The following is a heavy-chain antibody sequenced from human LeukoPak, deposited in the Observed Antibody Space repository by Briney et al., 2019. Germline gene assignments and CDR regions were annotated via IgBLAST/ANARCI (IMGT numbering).Heavy chain of an antibody. V-gene: IGHV7-4-1*02. CDR3: ARDFPVLLWFGDSTATLYGMDV. Sequence: ASVKVSCKASGYTFTSYAMNWVRQAPGQGLEWMGWINTNTGNPTYAQGFTGRFVFSLDTSVSTAYLQISSLKAEDTAVYYCARDFPVLLWFGDSTATLYGMDVWGQGTTVTVSS. J-gene: IGHJ6*02. CDR1: GYTFTSYA. CDR2: INTNTGNP. D-gene: IGHD3-10*01.